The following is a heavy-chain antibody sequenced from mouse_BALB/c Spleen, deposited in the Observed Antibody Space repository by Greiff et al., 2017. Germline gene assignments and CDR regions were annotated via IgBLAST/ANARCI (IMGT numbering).Heavy chain of an antibody. CDR2: ISSGGSYT. J-gene: IGHJ4*01. V-gene: IGHV5-6-4*01. CDR3: TRDLPYAMDY. Sequence: EVQLVESGGGLVKPGGSLKLSCAASGFAFSSYDMSWVRQTPEKRLEWVAYISSGGSYTYYPDSVKGRFTISRDNAKNTLYLQMSSLKSEDTAMYYCTRDLPYAMDYWGQGTSVTVSS. CDR1: GFAFSSYD.